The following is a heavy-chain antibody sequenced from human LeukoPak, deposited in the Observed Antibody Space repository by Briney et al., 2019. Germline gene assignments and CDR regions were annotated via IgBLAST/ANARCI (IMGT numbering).Heavy chain of an antibody. V-gene: IGHV4-61*01. D-gene: IGHD3-10*01. Sequence: SETLSLTCTVSGGSISSSYYWSWIRQPPGKGLEWIGYIYYSGSTNYNPSLKSRVTISVDTSKNQFSLKLSSVTAADTAVYYCARTYYYGSGSYYLNYWGQGTLVTVSS. CDR3: ARTYYYGSGSYYLNY. CDR2: IYYSGST. J-gene: IGHJ4*02. CDR1: GGSISSSYY.